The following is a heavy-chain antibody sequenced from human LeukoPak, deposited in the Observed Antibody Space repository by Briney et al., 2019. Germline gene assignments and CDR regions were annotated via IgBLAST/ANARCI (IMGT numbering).Heavy chain of an antibody. CDR1: GFTFSSYG. D-gene: IGHD1-26*01. Sequence: GGSLRLSCAASGFTFSSYGMHWVRQAPGRGLEWVAFIRYDGSNKYYADSVKGRFTISRDNAKNSLYLQMNSLRAEDTAVYYCARTDLWELKGGLFDYWGQGTLVTVSS. J-gene: IGHJ4*02. V-gene: IGHV3-30*02. CDR3: ARTDLWELKGGLFDY. CDR2: IRYDGSNK.